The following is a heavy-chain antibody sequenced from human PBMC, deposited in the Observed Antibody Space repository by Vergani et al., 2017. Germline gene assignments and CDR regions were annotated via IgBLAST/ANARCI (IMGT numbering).Heavy chain of an antibody. Sequence: QVQLVQSGAEVKKPGSSVKVSCKASGGTFSSYAISWVRQAPGQGLVWMGRIIPILGIANYARKFQGRVTITADKSTSTAYMELSSLRSEDTAVYYCARDRGTAPVGDNWFDPWGQGTLVTVSS. CDR1: GGTFSSYA. J-gene: IGHJ5*02. CDR3: ARDRGTAPVGDNWFDP. CDR2: IIPILGIA. V-gene: IGHV1-69*04. D-gene: IGHD3-10*01.